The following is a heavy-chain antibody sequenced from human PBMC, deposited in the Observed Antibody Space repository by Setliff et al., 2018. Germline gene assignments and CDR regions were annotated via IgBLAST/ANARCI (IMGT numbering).Heavy chain of an antibody. CDR2: ISGSAQTT. V-gene: IGHV3-23*01. CDR3: AKRGPYCSGGTCHYYLDY. D-gene: IGHD2-15*01. J-gene: IGHJ4*02. Sequence: PGGSLRLSCAASGFTFSNYAMSWVRQAPGKGLEWVSMISGSAQTTYYADSVKGRFTISRDNSKNTVYLEMNSLRAEDTAVYYCAKRGPYCSGGTCHYYLDYWGQGTLVTVSS. CDR1: GFTFSNYA.